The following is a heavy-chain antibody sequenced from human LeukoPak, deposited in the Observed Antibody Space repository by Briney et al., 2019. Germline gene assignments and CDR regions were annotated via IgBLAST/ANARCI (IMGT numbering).Heavy chain of an antibody. CDR3: AREIRGIWFDP. D-gene: IGHD1-26*01. V-gene: IGHV4-59*06. J-gene: IGHJ5*02. Sequence: SETLSLTCTVSGGSISSYYWSWIRQHPGKGLEWIGYIYYSGSTYYNPSLKSRVTISVDTSKNQFSLKLSSVTAADTAVYYCAREIRGIWFDPWGQGTLVTVSS. CDR2: IYYSGST. CDR1: GGSISSYY.